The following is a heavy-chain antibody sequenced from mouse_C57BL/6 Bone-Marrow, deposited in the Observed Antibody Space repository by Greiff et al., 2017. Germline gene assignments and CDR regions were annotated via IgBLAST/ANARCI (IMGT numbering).Heavy chain of an antibody. Sequence: EVKLLESGGGLVKPGGSLKLSCAASGFTFSDYGMHWVRQAPEKGLEWVAYISSGSSTIYYADPVKGRFTISRDNAKNTLFLQSTSLRSEATAMYYCAREYYYGSRDWYFDVWGTGTTVTVSS. V-gene: IGHV5-17*01. CDR3: AREYYYGSRDWYFDV. J-gene: IGHJ1*03. CDR2: ISSGSSTI. CDR1: GFTFSDYG. D-gene: IGHD1-1*01.